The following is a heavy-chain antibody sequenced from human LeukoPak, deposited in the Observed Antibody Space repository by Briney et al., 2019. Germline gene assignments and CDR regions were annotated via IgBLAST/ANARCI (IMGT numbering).Heavy chain of an antibody. D-gene: IGHD2-2*02. J-gene: IGHJ6*04. V-gene: IGHV3-49*04. CDR2: IRSKAYGGTT. CDR3: TRDLRVNVVVPAAILLYYGMDV. Sequence: GGSLRLSCTASGFTFGDYAMSWVRQAPGKGLEWVGFIRSKAYGGTTEYGASVKGRFTISRDDSKSIAYLQMNSLKTEDTAVYYCTRDLRVNVVVPAAILLYYGMDVWGKGTTVTVSS. CDR1: GFTFGDYA.